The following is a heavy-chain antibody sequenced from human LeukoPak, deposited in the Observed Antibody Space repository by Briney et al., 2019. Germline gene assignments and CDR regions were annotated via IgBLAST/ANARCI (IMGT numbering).Heavy chain of an antibody. CDR2: INPNSGGA. Sequence: GASVKVSCKASGYTFTGYYMHWVRQAPGHGLEWMGRINPNSGGADSAQKFQGRLTLTIDTSINTDYTELSSLRSDDMAVYYCARDRRGYSGYDMNWGQGTLVTVSS. CDR3: ARDRRGYSGYDMN. V-gene: IGHV1-2*06. J-gene: IGHJ4*02. D-gene: IGHD5-12*01. CDR1: GYTFTGYY.